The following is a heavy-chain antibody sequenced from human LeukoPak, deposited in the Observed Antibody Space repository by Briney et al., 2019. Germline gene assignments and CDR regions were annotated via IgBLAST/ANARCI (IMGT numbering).Heavy chain of an antibody. CDR3: AKDKGREGDY. V-gene: IGHV3-30*18. CDR2: ISSDGSEE. J-gene: IGHJ4*02. CDR1: GFTFSNYV. D-gene: IGHD1-26*01. Sequence: GGSLRLSGAASGFTFSNYVMHWVRQAQGKGLEWVAVISSDGSEEYYADSVKGRFTISRDNSKNTLYLQMNSLRVEDTAVYYCAKDKGREGDYWGQGNLVTVSS.